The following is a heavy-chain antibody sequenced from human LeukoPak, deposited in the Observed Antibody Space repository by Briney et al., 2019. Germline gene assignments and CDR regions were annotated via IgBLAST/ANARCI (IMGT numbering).Heavy chain of an antibody. CDR3: ASQSPRYCGSTSCGGY. J-gene: IGHJ4*02. CDR1: GGSISSSSYY. D-gene: IGHD2-2*01. CDR2: IYYSGST. Sequence: KPSETLSLTCTVSGGSISSSSYYWGWIRQPPGKGLEWIGSIYYSGSTYYNPSLKSRVTISVDTSKNQFSLKLSSVTAADTAVYYCASQSPRYCGSTSCGGYWGQGTLVTVSS. V-gene: IGHV4-39*01.